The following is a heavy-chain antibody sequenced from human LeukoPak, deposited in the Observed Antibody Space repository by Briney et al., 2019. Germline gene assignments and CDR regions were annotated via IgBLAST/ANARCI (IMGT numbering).Heavy chain of an antibody. CDR3: ARQPTYYDFWSGYYRGRGYYFDY. CDR2: IYHSGST. D-gene: IGHD3-3*01. Sequence: SQTLSLTCTVSGGSISSGGYYWSWIRQPPGKGLEWIGYIYHSGSTYYNPSLKSRVTISVDRSKNQFSLKLSSVTAADTAVYYCARQPTYYDFWSGYYRGRGYYFDYWGQGTLVTVSS. J-gene: IGHJ4*02. CDR1: GGSISSGGYY. V-gene: IGHV4-30-2*01.